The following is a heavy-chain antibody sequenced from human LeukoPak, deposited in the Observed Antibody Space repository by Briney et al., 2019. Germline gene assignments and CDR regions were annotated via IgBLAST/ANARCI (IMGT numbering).Heavy chain of an antibody. D-gene: IGHD4-17*01. J-gene: IGHJ6*02. CDR3: ARDPDYGDYDYYYYGMDV. CDR1: GFTFSSYS. Sequence: GGSLRLSCAASGFTFSSYSMNWVRQAPGKGLEWVSYISSSSSTIYYADSVKGRFTISRDNAKNPLYLQMNSLRAEDTAVYYCARDPDYGDYDYYYYGMDVWGQGTTVTVSS. CDR2: ISSSSSTI. V-gene: IGHV3-48*01.